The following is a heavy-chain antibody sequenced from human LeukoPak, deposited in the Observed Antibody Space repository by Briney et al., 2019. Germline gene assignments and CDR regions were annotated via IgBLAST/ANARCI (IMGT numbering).Heavy chain of an antibody. CDR3: AREVAYGSGSYMDY. CDR1: GGSISSYY. D-gene: IGHD3-10*01. J-gene: IGHJ4*02. CDR2: IYYSGST. V-gene: IGHV4-59*01. Sequence: SETLSLTCTVSGGSISSYYWSWIRQPPGKGLEWIGYIYYSGSTNYNPSLKSRVTISVDTSKNQFSVKLSSVTAADTAVYYCAREVAYGSGSYMDYWGQGTLVTVSS.